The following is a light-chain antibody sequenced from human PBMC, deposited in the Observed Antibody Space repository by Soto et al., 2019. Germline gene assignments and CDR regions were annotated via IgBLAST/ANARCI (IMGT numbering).Light chain of an antibody. V-gene: IGKV3-20*01. CDR1: QSVGSSY. CDR2: AAS. Sequence: EIELTQSPGTLSLSAGERATLSCRASQSVGSSYLAWYQQKPGQAPRLLIYAASSRSTGVTERFSGSGAWTEFTLTISRLEPADFSVYYCQQHGVYSPNTFGQGTRLEIK. J-gene: IGKJ5*01. CDR3: QQHGVYSPNT.